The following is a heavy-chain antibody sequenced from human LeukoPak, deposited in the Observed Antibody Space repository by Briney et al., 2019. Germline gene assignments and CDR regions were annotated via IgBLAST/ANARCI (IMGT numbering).Heavy chain of an antibody. D-gene: IGHD3-22*01. J-gene: IGHJ3*02. CDR1: GGSLGGYY. Sequence: SETLSLTCAVSGGSLGGYYWTWIRQPPGKGLEWIGEINHSGSTNYNPSLKSRVTVSVDTPKNQFSLRLSSVTAADTAMYYCARSYYYDSSGSKDAFDMWGQGTMVTVSS. CDR3: ARSYYYDSSGSKDAFDM. V-gene: IGHV4-34*01. CDR2: INHSGST.